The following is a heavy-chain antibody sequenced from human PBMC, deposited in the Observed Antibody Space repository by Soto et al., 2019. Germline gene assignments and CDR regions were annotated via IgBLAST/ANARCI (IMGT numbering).Heavy chain of an antibody. CDR1: RYSFSTSW. CDR2: IYPGDSDT. D-gene: IGHD2-21*01. V-gene: IGHV5-51*01. CDR3: ARTTIAGIRGYFDY. J-gene: IGHJ4*02. Sequence: GESLKISCQGSRYSFSTSWIGWVRQMPGKGLEWMGIIYPGDSDTRYSPSFQGQVTISADKSISTAFLQWSSLKASDTATYYCARTTIAGIRGYFDYWGQGTLVTVSS.